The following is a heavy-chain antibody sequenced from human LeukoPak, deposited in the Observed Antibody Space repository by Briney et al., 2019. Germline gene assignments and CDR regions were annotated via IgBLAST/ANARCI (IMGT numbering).Heavy chain of an antibody. CDR1: GGSISSYN. CDR3: ARVTGDYYYYGMDV. D-gene: IGHD1-14*01. V-gene: IGHV4-59*01. Sequence: SETLSLTCTVSGGSISSYNWSWIRQPPGKGLEWIGYIYYSGSTNYNPSLKSRVTISVDTSKNQFSLKLSSVTAADTAVYYCARVTGDYYYYGMDVWGQGTTVTVSS. J-gene: IGHJ6*02. CDR2: IYYSGST.